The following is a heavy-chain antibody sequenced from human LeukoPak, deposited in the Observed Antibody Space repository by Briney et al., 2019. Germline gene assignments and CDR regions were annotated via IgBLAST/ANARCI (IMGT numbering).Heavy chain of an antibody. CDR1: GGSISSSSYY. D-gene: IGHD3-10*01. V-gene: IGHV4-39*01. Sequence: PSETLSLTCTVSGGSISSSSYYWGWIRQPPGKGLEWIGSIYYSGSTYYNPSLKSQVTISVDTSKNQFSLKLSSVTAADTAVYYCARLWFGELLSHYYGMDVWGQGTTVTVSS. CDR2: IYYSGST. CDR3: ARLWFGELLSHYYGMDV. J-gene: IGHJ6*02.